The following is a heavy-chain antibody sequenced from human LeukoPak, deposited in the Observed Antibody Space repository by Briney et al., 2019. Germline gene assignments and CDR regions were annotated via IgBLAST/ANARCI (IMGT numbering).Heavy chain of an antibody. V-gene: IGHV4-59*01. Sequence: SETLSLTCSVSGGSISSYYWSWLRQPPGKGLEWVGYIYYSGSTTYNPSLKSRVTISVDTSKNQFSLNLSSVTAADTAVYYCVRDQCSGGSCYPGWFDPWGQGTLVTVSS. CDR1: GGSISSYY. J-gene: IGHJ5*02. CDR3: VRDQCSGGSCYPGWFDP. CDR2: IYYSGST. D-gene: IGHD2-15*01.